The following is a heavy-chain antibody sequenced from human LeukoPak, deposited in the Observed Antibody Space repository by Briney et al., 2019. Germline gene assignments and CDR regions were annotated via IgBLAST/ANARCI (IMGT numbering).Heavy chain of an antibody. D-gene: IGHD6-19*01. Sequence: GESLKISCKGSGYNFMSYWIGWPRQMPGKGLEWVGILYPGDSDTRYSPSFQGQVTIAADKTISTAYLQWSSLKASDTAIYYCARSISYSSGWPGFFDYWGQGTLVTVSS. J-gene: IGHJ4*02. CDR1: GYNFMSYW. CDR2: LYPGDSDT. CDR3: ARSISYSSGWPGFFDY. V-gene: IGHV5-51*01.